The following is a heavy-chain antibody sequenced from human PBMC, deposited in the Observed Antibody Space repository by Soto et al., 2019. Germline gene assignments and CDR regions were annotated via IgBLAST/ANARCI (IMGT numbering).Heavy chain of an antibody. CDR2: INPSGGST. CDR3: AATTVVTYYYYYGMDV. V-gene: IGHV1-46*01. D-gene: IGHD4-17*01. CDR1: GYTFTSYY. Sequence: ASVKVSCKASGYTFTSYYMHWARQAPGQGLEWMGIINPSGGSTSYAQKFQGRVTMTRDTSTSTVYMELSSLRSEDTAVYYCAATTVVTYYYYYGMDVWGQGTTVTVSS. J-gene: IGHJ6*02.